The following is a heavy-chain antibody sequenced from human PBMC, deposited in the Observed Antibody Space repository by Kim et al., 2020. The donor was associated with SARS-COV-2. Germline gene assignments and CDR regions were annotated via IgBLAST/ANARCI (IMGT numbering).Heavy chain of an antibody. Sequence: YADSVKGRFTISRDNSENTLYLQMNSLRAEDTAVYYCAKRDGSGSYRFDYWGQGNLVTVSS. D-gene: IGHD3-10*01. J-gene: IGHJ4*02. V-gene: IGHV3-30*02. CDR3: AKRDGSGSYRFDY.